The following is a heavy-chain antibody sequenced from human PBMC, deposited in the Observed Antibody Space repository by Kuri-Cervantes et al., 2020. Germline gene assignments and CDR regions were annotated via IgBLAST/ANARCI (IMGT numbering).Heavy chain of an antibody. D-gene: IGHD6-13*01. CDR3: ARGHSSSWYYFDY. V-gene: IGHV3-30-3*01. CDR2: ISYDGSNK. CDR1: GFTFSSYA. J-gene: IGHJ4*02. Sequence: GGSLRLSCAASGFTFSSYAMHWVRQAPGKGLEWVAVISYDGSNKYYADSVKGRFTISRDNSKNTLYLQMNSLRAEDTAVYYCARGHSSSWYYFDYWGQGALVTVSS.